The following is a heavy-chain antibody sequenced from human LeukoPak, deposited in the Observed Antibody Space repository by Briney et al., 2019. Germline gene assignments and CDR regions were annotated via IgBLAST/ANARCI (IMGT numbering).Heavy chain of an antibody. CDR2: IIPILGIA. D-gene: IGHD3-22*01. J-gene: IGHJ4*02. V-gene: IGHV1-69*02. Sequence: SVKVSCKASGGTFSSYTISWVRQAPGQGLEWMGRIIPILGIANYAQKFQGRVTITADKSTSTAYMELSSLRSKDTAVYYCARGLVVVPEYFDYWGQGTLVTVSS. CDR1: GGTFSSYT. CDR3: ARGLVVVPEYFDY.